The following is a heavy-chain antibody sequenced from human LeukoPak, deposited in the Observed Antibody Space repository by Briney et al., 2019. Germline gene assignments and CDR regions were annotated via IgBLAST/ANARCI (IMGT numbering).Heavy chain of an antibody. CDR2: INSDGSST. CDR3: ARGVRYYDILTGYYRYFDY. Sequence: GGSLRLSCAASGFTFSSYWMHWVRHAPGKGLVWVSRINSDGSSTRYADSVKGRFTISRDNAKNTLYLQMNSLRAEDTAVYYCARGVRYYDILTGYYRYFDYWGQGTLVTVSS. CDR1: GFTFSSYW. D-gene: IGHD3-9*01. J-gene: IGHJ4*02. V-gene: IGHV3-74*01.